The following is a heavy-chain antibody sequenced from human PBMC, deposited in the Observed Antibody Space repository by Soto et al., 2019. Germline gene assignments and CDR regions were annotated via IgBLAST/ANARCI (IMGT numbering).Heavy chain of an antibody. CDR1: GGTFSSSA. Sequence: SVKVSCKASGGTFSSSAISWVRQAPGQGLEWMGGIIPIFGTANYAQKFQGRVTITADESTSTAYMELSSLRSEDTAVYYCAGPSQVCGSSGWCVDVWGQGTTVTVSS. CDR3: AGPSQVCGSSGWCVDV. D-gene: IGHD6-19*01. J-gene: IGHJ6*02. CDR2: IIPIFGTA. V-gene: IGHV1-69*13.